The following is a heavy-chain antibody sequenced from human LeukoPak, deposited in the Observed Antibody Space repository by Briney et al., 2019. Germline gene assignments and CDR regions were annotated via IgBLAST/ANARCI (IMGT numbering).Heavy chain of an antibody. D-gene: IGHD4-4*01. CDR2: IISDGSST. J-gene: IGHJ4*02. V-gene: IGHV3-74*01. CDR3: ARDYSNWNFDY. CDR1: GFTFSSYW. Sequence: GSLRLSCAASGFTFSSYWMHWVRQAPGKGLVWVSRIISDGSSTSYADSVKGRFTISRDNAKNSLYLQMNSLRAEDTAVYYCARDYSNWNFDYWGQGTLVTVSS.